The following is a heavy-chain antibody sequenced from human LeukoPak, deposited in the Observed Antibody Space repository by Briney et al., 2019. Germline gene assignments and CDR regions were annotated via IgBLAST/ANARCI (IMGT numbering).Heavy chain of an antibody. CDR3: ARDSNRNYFDY. D-gene: IGHD2/OR15-2a*01. CDR1: GFPLRSYA. CDR2: ISYDGSNK. J-gene: IGHJ4*02. Sequence: GSLKLPLAASGFPLRSYAMHWVRPAPGKGAEWVAVISYDGSNKYYADSVKGRFTISRDNSKNTLYLQMNSLRAEDTAVYYSARDSNRNYFDYWGQGTLVTVSS. V-gene: IGHV3-30*16.